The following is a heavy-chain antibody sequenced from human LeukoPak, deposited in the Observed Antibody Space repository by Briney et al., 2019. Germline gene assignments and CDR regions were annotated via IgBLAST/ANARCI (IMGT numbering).Heavy chain of an antibody. CDR1: GFTFSSYS. Sequence: SGGSLRLSCAASGFTFSSYSMNWVRQAPGKGLEWVANIKQDGSEKYYVDSVKGRFTISRDNAKNSLYLQMNSLRAEDTAVYYCASPKGPYSSSWYNDYWGQGTLVTVSS. V-gene: IGHV3-7*01. J-gene: IGHJ4*02. CDR3: ASPKGPYSSSWYNDY. D-gene: IGHD6-13*01. CDR2: IKQDGSEK.